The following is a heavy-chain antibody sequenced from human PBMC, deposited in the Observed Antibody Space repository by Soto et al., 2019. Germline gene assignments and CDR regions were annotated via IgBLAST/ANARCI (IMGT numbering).Heavy chain of an antibody. Sequence: GASVKVSFKASGYTFTSFYMHWVRQAPGRGLEWMGIIDSSGGSTTYAQKFQGRVTMTRDTSTTTVYMELSSLRSEDTAVYYCARAPFYNSKTTMFFDFDPWGQGTLVTVSS. V-gene: IGHV1-46*01. CDR2: IDSSGGST. D-gene: IGHD4-4*01. J-gene: IGHJ5*02. CDR1: GYTFTSFY. CDR3: ARAPFYNSKTTMFFDFDP.